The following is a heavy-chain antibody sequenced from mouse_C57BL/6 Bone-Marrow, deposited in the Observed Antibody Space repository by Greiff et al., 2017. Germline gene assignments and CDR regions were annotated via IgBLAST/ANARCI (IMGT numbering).Heavy chain of an antibody. Sequence: QVQLQQSGPELVKPGASVKLSCKASGYTFTSYDINWVKQRPGQGLEWIGWIYPRDGSTKYNEKFKGKATLTVDTSSSTAYMELHSLTSEDSAVYFCARAPYGSSNYAMDYWGQGTSVTVSS. J-gene: IGHJ4*01. V-gene: IGHV1-85*01. CDR2: IYPRDGST. CDR1: GYTFTSYD. CDR3: ARAPYGSSNYAMDY. D-gene: IGHD1-1*01.